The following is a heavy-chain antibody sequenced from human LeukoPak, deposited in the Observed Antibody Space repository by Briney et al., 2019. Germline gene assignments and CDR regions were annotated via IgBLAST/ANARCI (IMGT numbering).Heavy chain of an antibody. CDR2: ISGTGGST. J-gene: IGHJ4*02. Sequence: GGSLRLSCAASGFTFSSSAMNWVRQAPGKGLEWVSTISGTGGSTYYADSVRGRFTISRDNFKNTLYLQMNSLRAEDTAVYYCAKDPGGENYWGQGTLVTVSS. CDR1: GFTFSSSA. CDR3: AKDPGGENY. V-gene: IGHV3-23*01. D-gene: IGHD2-8*02.